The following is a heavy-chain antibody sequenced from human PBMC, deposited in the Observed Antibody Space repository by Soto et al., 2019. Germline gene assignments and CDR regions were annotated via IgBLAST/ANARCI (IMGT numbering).Heavy chain of an antibody. CDR1: GFTFSDYY. Sequence: QVQLVESGGGLVQPGGSLRLSCAASGFTFSDYYMSWIRQAPGKGLEWVSYISSSGSTIYYADSVKGRFTISRDNAKNSLYLQMNSLRAEDTAVYYCARAAVGDDILTGYYNPLGYYGMDVWGQGTTVTVSS. V-gene: IGHV3-11*01. CDR2: ISSSGSTI. CDR3: ARAAVGDDILTGYYNPLGYYGMDV. D-gene: IGHD3-9*01. J-gene: IGHJ6*02.